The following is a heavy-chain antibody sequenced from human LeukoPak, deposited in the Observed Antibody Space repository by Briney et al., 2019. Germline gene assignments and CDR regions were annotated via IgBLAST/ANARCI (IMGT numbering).Heavy chain of an antibody. Sequence: GESLKISCKGSGYNFTNYWIGWVRQMPGKGLEWMGIIYPGDSDTRYSPSFQGQVTISADKSISTAYLQWSSLKASDTAMYYCARHVGSWISSGYSLDYWGQGTLVTVSS. CDR2: IYPGDSDT. CDR1: GYNFTNYW. J-gene: IGHJ4*02. D-gene: IGHD3-22*01. V-gene: IGHV5-51*01. CDR3: ARHVGSWISSGYSLDY.